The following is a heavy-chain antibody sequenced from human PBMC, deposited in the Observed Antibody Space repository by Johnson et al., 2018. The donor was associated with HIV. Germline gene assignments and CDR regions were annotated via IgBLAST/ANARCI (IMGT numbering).Heavy chain of an antibody. CDR2: IKSKTEGGTT. CDR1: GFTFINAW. J-gene: IGHJ3*02. Sequence: MQLVESGGGLVKPGGSLRLSCAASGFTFINAWMTWVRQAPGKGLEWVGRIKSKTEGGTTDYAAPVKGRFTISRDDSKNTLYLQMNSLRAEDTAVYYCARDPLYNIYAFDIWGQGTMVTVSS. D-gene: IGHD1-14*01. CDR3: ARDPLYNIYAFDI. V-gene: IGHV3-15*01.